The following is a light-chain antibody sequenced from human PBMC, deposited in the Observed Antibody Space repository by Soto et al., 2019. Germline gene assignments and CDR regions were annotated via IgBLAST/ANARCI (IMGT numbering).Light chain of an antibody. CDR3: QQYYSTPWT. Sequence: DIVMTQAADSLAVSLGERATINCKASQSVFSNSNNKKYLAWYQQKPGQAPKLLIHWASIRESGVPDRFSGSGSGTDFTLTINSLQAEDVAVYYCQQYYSTPWTFGQGTKVDIK. J-gene: IGKJ1*01. V-gene: IGKV4-1*01. CDR1: QSVFSNSNNKKY. CDR2: WAS.